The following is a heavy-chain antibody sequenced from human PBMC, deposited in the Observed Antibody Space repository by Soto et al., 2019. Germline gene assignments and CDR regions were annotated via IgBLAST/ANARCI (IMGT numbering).Heavy chain of an antibody. V-gene: IGHV3-23*01. CDR1: GFTFSSYA. J-gene: IGHJ4*02. CDR3: AKSSRIQLWFSDY. CDR2: ISGSGGST. Sequence: HPGGSLRLSCAASGFTFSSYAMSWVRQAPGKGLEWVSAISGSGGSTYYADSVKGRFTISRDNSKNTLYLQMNSLRAEDTAVYYCAKSSRIQLWFSDYWGQGTLVTVSS. D-gene: IGHD5-18*01.